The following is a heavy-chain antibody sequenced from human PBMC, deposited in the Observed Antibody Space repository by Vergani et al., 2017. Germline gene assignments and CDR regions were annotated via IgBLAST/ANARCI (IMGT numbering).Heavy chain of an antibody. Sequence: EVQLVESGGGLIQPGGSLRLSCAASGFTVSSNYMSWVRQAPGKGLEWVSVIYRCGSTYYADSVKGRFTISRDTSKNTLYLQMNSLRAEDTAVYYCAREAGQQNWFDPWGQGTLVTVSS. CDR2: IYRCGST. D-gene: IGHD6-13*01. V-gene: IGHV3-53*01. CDR1: GFTVSSNY. CDR3: AREAGQQNWFDP. J-gene: IGHJ5*02.